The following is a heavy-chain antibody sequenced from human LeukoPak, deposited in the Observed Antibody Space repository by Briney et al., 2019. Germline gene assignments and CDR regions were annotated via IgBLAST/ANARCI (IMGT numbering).Heavy chain of an antibody. CDR1: GFTFSTFA. Sequence: GGSLRLSCAASGFTFSTFAMIWVRQPPGKGLEWVSSIFPSGGEIHYADSVRGRFTISRDNSKNTVYLQMNSLRAEDTAVCYCASGLNYYGYWGQGTLVTVSS. D-gene: IGHD3/OR15-3a*01. J-gene: IGHJ4*02. V-gene: IGHV3-23*01. CDR2: IFPSGGEI. CDR3: ASGLNYYGY.